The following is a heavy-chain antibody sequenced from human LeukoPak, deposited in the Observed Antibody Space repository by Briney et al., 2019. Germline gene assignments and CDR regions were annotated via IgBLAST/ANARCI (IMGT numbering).Heavy chain of an antibody. D-gene: IGHD6-6*01. CDR1: GGSISSGGYY. Sequence: SETLSLTCTVSGGSISSGGYYWSWIRQPPGKGLEWIGYIYHSGSTYYNPSLKSRVTISVDRSKNQFSLKLSSVTAADTAVYYCARDWGSSSSGFDYWGQGTLVTVSS. V-gene: IGHV4-30-2*01. CDR2: IYHSGST. J-gene: IGHJ4*02. CDR3: ARDWGSSSSGFDY.